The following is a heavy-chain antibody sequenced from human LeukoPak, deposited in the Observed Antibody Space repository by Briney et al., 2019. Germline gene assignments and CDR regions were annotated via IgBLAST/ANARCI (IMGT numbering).Heavy chain of an antibody. D-gene: IGHD2-2*02. CDR1: GGTFSSYA. J-gene: IGHJ6*03. Sequence: SVKVSCKASGGTFSSYAISWVRQAPGQGLEWMGGIIPIFGTANYAQKFQGRVTITTDESTSTAYMELSSLRSEDTAVYYCARGHELDCSSTSCYTSHYYYYYYYMDVWGKGTTVTVSS. CDR2: IIPIFGTA. CDR3: ARGHELDCSSTSCYTSHYYYYYYYMDV. V-gene: IGHV1-69*05.